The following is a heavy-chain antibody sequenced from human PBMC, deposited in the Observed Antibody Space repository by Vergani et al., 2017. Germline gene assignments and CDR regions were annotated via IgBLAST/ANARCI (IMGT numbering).Heavy chain of an antibody. V-gene: IGHV4-31*03. J-gene: IGHJ4*02. CDR2: SYYSGST. CDR1: GGSISSGGYY. Sequence: QVQLQESGPGLVKPSQTLSLTCTVSGGSISSGGYYWSWIRQHPGKGLEWIGYSYYSGSTYYTLSLKSRVTVSVDTSKNQFSLKLSSLTAADTAVYYCARGAFVVVPAAIIHWGQGTLVTVSS. CDR3: ARGAFVVVPAAIIH. D-gene: IGHD2-2*02.